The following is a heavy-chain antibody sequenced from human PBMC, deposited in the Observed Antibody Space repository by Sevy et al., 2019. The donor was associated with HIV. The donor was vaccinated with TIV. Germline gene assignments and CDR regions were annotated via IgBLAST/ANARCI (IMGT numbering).Heavy chain of an antibody. Sequence: GGSLRLSCAASGFTFSDYAIHWVRQAPGKGLEWVAFIWYDGSNKYYTDFVKGRFAISRDNTKNTRYLKMNSLRVEDTAVYYCAKLVVPAASNDDILTGYPDLRVNYGMDVWGQGTTVTVSS. CDR1: GFTFSDYA. CDR3: AKLVVPAASNDDILTGYPDLRVNYGMDV. V-gene: IGHV3-30*02. D-gene: IGHD3-9*01. CDR2: IWYDGSNK. J-gene: IGHJ6*02.